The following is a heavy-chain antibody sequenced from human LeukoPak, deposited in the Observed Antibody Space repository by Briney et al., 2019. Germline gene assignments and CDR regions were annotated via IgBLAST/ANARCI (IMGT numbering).Heavy chain of an antibody. CDR3: SRDLGGSYFDY. V-gene: IGHV1-46*01. D-gene: IGHD1-26*01. J-gene: IGHJ4*02. Sequence: VSVKVSCKASGYTFSTYYVHWVRQAPGQGLEWMGVINPSGGRTTYAQKFQGRVTMTSDTSTSTVYMELSSLRSEDTAVYYCSRDLGGSYFDYWGQGTLVTVSS. CDR2: INPSGGRT. CDR1: GYTFSTYY.